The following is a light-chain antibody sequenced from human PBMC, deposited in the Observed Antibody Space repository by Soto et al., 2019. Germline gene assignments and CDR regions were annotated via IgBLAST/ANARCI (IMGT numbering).Light chain of an antibody. V-gene: IGKV1-8*01. CDR1: QGVHSY. Sequence: AIRMTQSPSSFSASTGDRVTITCRASQGVHSYLGWYQQKPGKAPKLLIYAASTLQSGVPSRFSGSGSGTDFTLTISCLQSEDFAIYYCQQYYTYPWTFGQGTEVEIK. CDR2: AAS. J-gene: IGKJ1*01. CDR3: QQYYTYPWT.